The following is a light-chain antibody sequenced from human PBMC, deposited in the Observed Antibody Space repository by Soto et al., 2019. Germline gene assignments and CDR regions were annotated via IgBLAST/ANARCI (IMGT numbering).Light chain of an antibody. Sequence: DIQLTQSPSSLSASVGDRVSFTCRASQGIRNDLAWFQQKAGKAPRRLIYGASSLQSGVPNRFSGSGSGTEFTLTIDSLQPEDFAVYYCLQYNDYPQTFGQGTKVDIK. J-gene: IGKJ1*01. CDR1: QGIRND. CDR3: LQYNDYPQT. CDR2: GAS. V-gene: IGKV1-17*01.